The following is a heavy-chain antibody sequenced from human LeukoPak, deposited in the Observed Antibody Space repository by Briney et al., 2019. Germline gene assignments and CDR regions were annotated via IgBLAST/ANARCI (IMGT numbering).Heavy chain of an antibody. J-gene: IGHJ4*02. CDR3: ATLRSIIVIVVVSPGLFDY. D-gene: IGHD3-22*01. V-gene: IGHV4-39*01. Sequence: SETLSLTCTVSGGSISSSSYYWGWIRQPPGKGLEWVGSIYYSGSTYYNPSLKGRVAISVDTSKNQFSLKLSSVTAADTAVYYCATLRSIIVIVVVSPGLFDYWGQGTLVTVSS. CDR1: GGSISSSSYY. CDR2: IYYSGST.